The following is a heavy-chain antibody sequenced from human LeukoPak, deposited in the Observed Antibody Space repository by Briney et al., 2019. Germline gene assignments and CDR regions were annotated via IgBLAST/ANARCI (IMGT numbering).Heavy chain of an antibody. CDR1: GXTXXSYX. CDR2: ISYDGSNK. D-gene: IGHD1/OR15-1a*01. Sequence: GGXXXXSXXXXGXTXXSYXMHWVRQAPGKGLEXXAVISYDGSNKYYADSVKGRFTISRDNSKNTLYLQMNSLRAEDTAVYYCARPLDNSNNYFDHWGQGTLVTVSA. CDR3: ARPLDNSNNYFDH. J-gene: IGHJ4*02. V-gene: IGHV3-33*05.